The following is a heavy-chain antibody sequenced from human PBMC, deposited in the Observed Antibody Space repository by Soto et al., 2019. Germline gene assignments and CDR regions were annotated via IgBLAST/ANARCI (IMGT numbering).Heavy chain of an antibody. D-gene: IGHD3-10*01. CDR3: ARRTPLYASESSRFDP. CDR2: VDYSGTT. V-gene: IGHV4-39*02. J-gene: IGHJ5*02. Sequence: SETLSLTCSVSGASISDPSYYWGWIRQPPGKGLEWIGTVDYSGTTSYNPSLRGRGIISVDASKNHFSLKVISVTAADTAVYYCARRTPLYASESSRFDPWGQGVLVTVSS. CDR1: GASISDPSYY.